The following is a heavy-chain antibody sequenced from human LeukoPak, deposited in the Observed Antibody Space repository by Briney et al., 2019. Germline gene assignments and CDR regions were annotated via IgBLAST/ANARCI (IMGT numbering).Heavy chain of an antibody. J-gene: IGHJ6*02. V-gene: IGHV3-21*01. D-gene: IGHD2-2*01. CDR1: GFTFSSYS. CDR2: ISSSSSYI. Sequence: TGGSLRLSCAASGFTFSSYSMNWGRHAPGKGLEWVSTISSSSSYINYSDSVKGRLTISRDNAKTSLYLQMNSLRAEDTAVYYCARMGVVVPAAMKGGDYYYGMDVWGQGTTVTVSS. CDR3: ARMGVVVPAAMKGGDYYYGMDV.